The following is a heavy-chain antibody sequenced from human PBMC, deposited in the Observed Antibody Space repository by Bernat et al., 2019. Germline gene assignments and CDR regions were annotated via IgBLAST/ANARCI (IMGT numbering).Heavy chain of an antibody. CDR1: GFTFSSYD. J-gene: IGHJ4*02. CDR3: AKDRGMVRGVQYFDY. V-gene: IGHV3-23*04. D-gene: IGHD3-10*01. Sequence: EVQVVESGGGLVQPGGSLRLSCEASGFTFSSYDLSWVRQAPGKGLEWVSSITTSGGSTYYADSVKGRFTISRDNSKNTLYLQMNSLRAEDTAVYYCAKDRGMVRGVQYFDYWGQGTLVTVSS. CDR2: ITTSGGST.